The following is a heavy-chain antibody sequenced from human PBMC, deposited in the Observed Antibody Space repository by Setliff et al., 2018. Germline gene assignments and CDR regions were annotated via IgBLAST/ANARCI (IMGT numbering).Heavy chain of an antibody. V-gene: IGHV3-7*01. D-gene: IGHD3-10*01. Sequence: GGSLRLSCAASGFTFSSDPMSWVRQAPGKGLEWVANIKQDGSEKYYVDSVKGRFTISRDNAKNSLYLQMNSLRPEDTAVYYCAKWSAMVRGVDWGQGTLVTVSS. CDR1: GFTFSSDP. CDR3: AKWSAMVRGVD. J-gene: IGHJ4*02. CDR2: IKQDGSEK.